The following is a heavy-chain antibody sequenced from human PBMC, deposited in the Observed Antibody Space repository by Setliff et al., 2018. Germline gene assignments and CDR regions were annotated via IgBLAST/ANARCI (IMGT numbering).Heavy chain of an antibody. V-gene: IGHV3-23*03. CDR3: AKCSSWRGHYPHFIY. D-gene: IGHD6-13*01. CDR2: IYNGGST. CDR1: GSNFNTYT. J-gene: IGHJ4*02. Sequence: LRLSCAASGSNFNTYTMSWVRQAPGKGLEWVSIIYNGGSTYYADSVKGRFTISRDDSNNMVYLQINNLRAEDSATYYCAKCSSWRGHYPHFIYWGQGTLVTVSS.